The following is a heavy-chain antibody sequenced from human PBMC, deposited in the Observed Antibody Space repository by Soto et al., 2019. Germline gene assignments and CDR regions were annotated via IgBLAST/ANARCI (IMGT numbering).Heavy chain of an antibody. J-gene: IGHJ6*02. D-gene: IGHD3-3*01. Sequence: SETLSLTCTVSGGSVSSRFYYYNWIRQPPGKGLEWIGYIYDSVTTNYNSSLESRLTISVDTSKNLFSLRLSSVTAADTAVYYCAREEVTIFGEVTNTYYYYGKDVWGQGTTVTVAS. CDR3: AREEVTIFGEVTNTYYYYGKDV. CDR1: GGSVSSRFYY. CDR2: IYDSVTT. V-gene: IGHV4-61*01.